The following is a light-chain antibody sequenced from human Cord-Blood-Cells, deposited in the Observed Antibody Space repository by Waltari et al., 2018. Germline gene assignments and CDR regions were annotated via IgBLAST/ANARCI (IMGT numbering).Light chain of an antibody. CDR3: CSYAGSSTVV. CDR2: EGS. CDR1: SSDVGSYNL. J-gene: IGLJ2*01. V-gene: IGLV2-23*01. Sequence: QSALTQPASVSGSPGQSITISCTGTSSDVGSYNLVSWYQQHPGKAPKLMIYEGSKRPSRFSNRFSGSNSGNTASLTIAGLQAGDEADYYCCSYAGSSTVVFGGGTKLTVL.